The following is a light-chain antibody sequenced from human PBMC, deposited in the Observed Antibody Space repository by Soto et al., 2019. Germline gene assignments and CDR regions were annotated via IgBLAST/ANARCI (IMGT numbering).Light chain of an antibody. CDR2: GAS. Sequence: EIVLTQSPDTLSLSPGERATLSCRASQSVSSSYLAWYQQKPGQAPRLLIYGASSRATGIPDRFSGSGSGTDFTLTISRLGPEDFAVYYCQQYGSSPQTFGQGTRLEIK. CDR3: QQYGSSPQT. V-gene: IGKV3-20*01. CDR1: QSVSSSY. J-gene: IGKJ5*01.